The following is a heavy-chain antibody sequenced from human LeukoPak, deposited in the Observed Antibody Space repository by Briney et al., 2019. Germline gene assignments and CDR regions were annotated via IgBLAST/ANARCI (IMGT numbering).Heavy chain of an antibody. D-gene: IGHD6-19*01. CDR1: GFTFSSYS. Sequence: PGGSLRLSCAVSGFTFSSYSMNWVRQAPGKGLEWVAVISYDGSNKYYADSVKGRFTISRDNSKKTLSLQMNSLRLEDTAVYYCARGTQQWLGYYYYMDVWGQGTLVTVSS. V-gene: IGHV3-30*03. CDR2: ISYDGSNK. CDR3: ARGTQQWLGYYYYMDV. J-gene: IGHJ6*03.